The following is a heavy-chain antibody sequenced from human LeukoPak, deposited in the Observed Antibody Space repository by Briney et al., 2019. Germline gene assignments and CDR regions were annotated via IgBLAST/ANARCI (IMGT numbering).Heavy chain of an antibody. CDR3: ARAPGERDY. CDR1: EFTFENYG. CDR2: ISSGSSYI. V-gene: IGHV3-21*01. J-gene: IGHJ4*02. Sequence: GGSLRLSCAASEFTFENYGMNWVRQAPGKGLEWVSSISSGSSYIYYADSVKGRFTISRDNAKNSLYLQMNSLRAEDTAVYYCARAPGERDYWGQGTLVTVSS. D-gene: IGHD5-24*01.